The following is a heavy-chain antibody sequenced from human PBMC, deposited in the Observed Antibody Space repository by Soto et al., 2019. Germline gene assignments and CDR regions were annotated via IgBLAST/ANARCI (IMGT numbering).Heavy chain of an antibody. CDR1: GFTFSSYG. J-gene: IGHJ3*02. CDR2: ISYDGSNK. D-gene: IGHD4-4*01. V-gene: IGHV3-30*18. CDR3: AKATRGGTTAYDAFDI. Sequence: GGSLRLSCAASGFTFSSYGMHWVRQAPGKGLEWVAVISYDGSNKYYADSVKGRFTISRDNSKNTLYLQMNSLRAEDTAVYYCAKATRGGTTAYDAFDIWGQGTMVTVSS.